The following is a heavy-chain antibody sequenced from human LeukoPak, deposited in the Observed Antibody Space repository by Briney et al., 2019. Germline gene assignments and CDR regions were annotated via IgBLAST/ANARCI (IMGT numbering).Heavy chain of an antibody. CDR2: ISYDGRNK. CDR3: ARDFYYDSSGYCDY. V-gene: IGHV3-30*03. Sequence: PGGSLRLSCAASGFTFSSNSMHWVRPAPGRGLGWVALISYDGRNKYYADSVKGRFTISRDNSKNTLYLQMNSLRPEDTAVYYCARDFYYDSSGYCDYWGQGTLVTVSS. CDR1: GFTFSSNS. D-gene: IGHD3-22*01. J-gene: IGHJ4*02.